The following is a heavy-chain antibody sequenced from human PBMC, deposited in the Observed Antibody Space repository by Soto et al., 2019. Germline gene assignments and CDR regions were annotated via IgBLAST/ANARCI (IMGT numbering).Heavy chain of an antibody. V-gene: IGHV3-30*18. CDR2: ISYDGSNK. CDR1: GFTFSSYG. CDR3: AKDTDGSYWTFDY. J-gene: IGHJ4*02. D-gene: IGHD1-26*01. Sequence: GGSLRLSCAASGFTFSSYGMHWVRQAPGKGLEWVAVISYDGSNKYYADSVKGRFTISRDNSKNTLFLQMNSLRAEDTAVYYCAKDTDGSYWTFDYWGQGTLVTVSS.